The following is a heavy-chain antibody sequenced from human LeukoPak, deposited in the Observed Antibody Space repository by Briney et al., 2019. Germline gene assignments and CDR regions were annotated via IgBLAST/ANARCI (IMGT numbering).Heavy chain of an antibody. CDR3: TSSIRRITMVRGVIITIDY. CDR2: IKSKTDGGTT. V-gene: IGHV3-15*01. CDR1: GFDFTVYW. D-gene: IGHD3-10*01. J-gene: IGHJ4*02. Sequence: GGSLRVSCAASGFDFTVYWMTWVRQAPGKGLEWVGHIKSKTDGGTTDYAAPVKGRFTISRDDSKNTLYLQMNSLKTEDTAVYYCTSSIRRITMVRGVIITIDYWGQGTLVTVSS.